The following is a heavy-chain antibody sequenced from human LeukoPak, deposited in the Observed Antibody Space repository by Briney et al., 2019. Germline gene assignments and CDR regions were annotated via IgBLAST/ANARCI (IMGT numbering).Heavy chain of an antibody. J-gene: IGHJ4*02. D-gene: IGHD4-17*01. CDR1: GFTFSSYA. CDR2: ISGSGGST. V-gene: IGHV3-23*01. Sequence: QSGGSLRLSCAASGFTFSSYAMSWVRQAPGKGLEWVSAISGSGGSTYYADSVKGRFTISRDNSKNTPYLQMNSLRAEDTAVYYCATSYGDYVRNVIYWGQGTLVTVPS. CDR3: ATSYGDYVRNVIY.